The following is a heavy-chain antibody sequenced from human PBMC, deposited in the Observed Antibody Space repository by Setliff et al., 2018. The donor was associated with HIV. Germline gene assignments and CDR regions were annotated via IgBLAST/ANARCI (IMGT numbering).Heavy chain of an antibody. D-gene: IGHD5-12*01. CDR3: AKGRYGGYDWGTLDI. V-gene: IGHV3-23*01. CDR2: ISGSGAST. Sequence: GSLRLSCAASGFTFSSCAMSWVRQAPGKGLEWVLVISGSGASTYYADSVKGRFTISRDNSKSTLYLQMNSLRVEDTAVYYCAKGRYGGYDWGTLDIWGQGTMVTVSS. CDR1: GFTFSSCA. J-gene: IGHJ3*02.